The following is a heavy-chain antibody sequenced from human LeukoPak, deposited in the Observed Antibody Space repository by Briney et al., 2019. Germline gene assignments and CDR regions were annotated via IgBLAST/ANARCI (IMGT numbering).Heavy chain of an antibody. D-gene: IGHD6-13*01. CDR1: GFTFSAYE. Sequence: GGSLRLSCTASGFTFSAYEMNWVRQAPGKGLEWISYISSSGSSIYYADSVKGRFIISRDNAKNSLYLHMNSLGAEDTAVYYCARAKYSNSWNDVFDIWGQGTVVTVSS. CDR2: ISSSGSSI. CDR3: ARAKYSNSWNDVFDI. J-gene: IGHJ3*02. V-gene: IGHV3-48*03.